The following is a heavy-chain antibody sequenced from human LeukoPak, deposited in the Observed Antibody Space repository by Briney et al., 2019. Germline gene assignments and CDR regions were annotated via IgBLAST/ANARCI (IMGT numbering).Heavy chain of an antibody. CDR2: IYYTGST. J-gene: IGHJ4*02. CDR3: ARHRAYSSSSPFDY. D-gene: IGHD6-6*01. Sequence: PSETLSLTCTVSGGSIKSYYWSWIRQPPGKGLECIGHIYYTGSTYYKPSLESRVTISVDMAKNQISLKLSSVTAADTAVYYCARHRAYSSSSPFDYWGQGTLVTVSS. V-gene: IGHV4-59*01. CDR1: GGSIKSYY.